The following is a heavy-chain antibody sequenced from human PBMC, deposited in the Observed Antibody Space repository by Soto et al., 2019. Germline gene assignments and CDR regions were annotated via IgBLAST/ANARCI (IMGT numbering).Heavy chain of an antibody. CDR1: GYIFTNYW. D-gene: IGHD2-8*01. CDR2: IYPGDSDT. V-gene: IGHV5-51*01. J-gene: IGHJ6*01. CDR3: TREESCVNGLCSRNLLGRHHHYYCY. Sequence: GESMNISCKGSGYIFTNYWIGWVRQMPGKGLEWMGIIYPGDSDTRYSPSFQGQVTISVDKSVSTAYLQWSSLKASDTAMYYCTREESCVNGLCSRNLLGRHHHYYCY.